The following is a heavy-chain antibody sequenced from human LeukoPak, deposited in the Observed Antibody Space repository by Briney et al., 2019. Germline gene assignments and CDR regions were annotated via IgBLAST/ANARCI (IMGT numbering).Heavy chain of an antibody. D-gene: IGHD3-10*01. CDR3: AKVGNYYGSGKGRYYFDY. CDR2: ISGSGGST. J-gene: IGHJ4*02. CDR1: GFTFSSYG. Sequence: GGSLRLSCAASGFTFSSYGMSWVRQAPGKGLEWVSAISGSGGSTYYADSVKGRSTISRDNSKNTLYLQMNSLRAEDTAVYYCAKVGNYYGSGKGRYYFDYWGQGTLVTVSS. V-gene: IGHV3-23*01.